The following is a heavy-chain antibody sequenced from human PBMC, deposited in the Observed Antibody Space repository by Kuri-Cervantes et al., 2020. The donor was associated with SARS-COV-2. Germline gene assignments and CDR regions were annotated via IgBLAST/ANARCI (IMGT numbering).Heavy chain of an antibody. CDR1: GGTFSNYT. CDR3: ARDLRFYYYYGMDV. V-gene: IGHV1-69*10. CDR2: IIPIFGIA. Sequence: SVKVSCKASGGTFSNYTISWVRQAPGQGLEWMGGIIPIFGIANYAQKFQGRVTITADKSTSTAYMELSSLRSEDTAVYYCARDLRFYYYYGMDVWGQGTTVTVSS. J-gene: IGHJ6*02. D-gene: IGHD4-17*01.